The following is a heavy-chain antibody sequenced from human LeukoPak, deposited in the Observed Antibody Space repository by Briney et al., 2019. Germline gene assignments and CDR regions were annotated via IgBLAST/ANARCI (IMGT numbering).Heavy chain of an antibody. V-gene: IGHV3-20*04. CDR3: ARDYIAVSARGTEYFQH. Sequence: GGSLRLSCAASGFTFDDYGMIWVRQAPGKGLELVSGITWNGGSTAYADSVKGRFTISRDNAKNSLYLQMNSLRAEDTAFYYCARDYIAVSARGTEYFQHWGQGTLVTVSS. D-gene: IGHD6-19*01. CDR2: ITWNGGST. CDR1: GFTFDDYG. J-gene: IGHJ1*01.